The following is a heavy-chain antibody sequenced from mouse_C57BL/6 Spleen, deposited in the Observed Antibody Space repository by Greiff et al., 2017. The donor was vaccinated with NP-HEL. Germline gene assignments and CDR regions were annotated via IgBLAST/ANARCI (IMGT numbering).Heavy chain of an antibody. J-gene: IGHJ4*01. CDR2: INYDGSST. CDR1: GFTFSDYY. D-gene: IGHD1-1*01. CDR3: ARVDYGSSSYAMDY. Sequence: EVQLVESEGGLVQPGSSMKLSCTASGFTFSDYYMAWVRQVPEKGLEWVANINYDGSSTYYLDSLKSRFTLSIDNAKNNLYLQMSSMKSEDTATYYCARVDYGSSSYAMDYWGQGTSVTVSS. V-gene: IGHV5-16*01.